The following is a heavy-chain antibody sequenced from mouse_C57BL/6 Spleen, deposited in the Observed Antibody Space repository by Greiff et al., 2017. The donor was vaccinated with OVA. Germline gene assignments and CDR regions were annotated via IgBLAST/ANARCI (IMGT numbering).Heavy chain of an antibody. CDR1: GYTFTSYW. J-gene: IGHJ1*03. CDR3: ARDYYGSSYWYFDV. D-gene: IGHD1-1*01. V-gene: IGHV1-53*01. CDR2: INPSNGGT. Sequence: QVQLQQPGPELVKPGASVKLSCKASGYTFTSYWMHWVKQRPGQGLEWIGNINPSNGGTNYNEKFKSKATLTVDKSSSTAYMQLSSLTSEDSAVYYCARDYYGSSYWYFDVWGTGTTVTVSS.